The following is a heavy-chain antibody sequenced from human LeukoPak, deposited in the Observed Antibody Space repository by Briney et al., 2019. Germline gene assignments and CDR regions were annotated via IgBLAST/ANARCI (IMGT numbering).Heavy chain of an antibody. CDR1: GYTFTSYD. CDR2: MNPNSGNT. CDR3: SRGRLKGESLQK. Sequence: ASVKVSCKASGYTFTSYDINWVRQATGQGLEWMGWMNPNSGNTGYAQKFQGRVTMTRNTSISTAYMELSSLRSEDTAVYYCSRGRLKGESLQKWGEGTLVTVSA. V-gene: IGHV1-8*01. D-gene: IGHD3-10*01. J-gene: IGHJ4*02.